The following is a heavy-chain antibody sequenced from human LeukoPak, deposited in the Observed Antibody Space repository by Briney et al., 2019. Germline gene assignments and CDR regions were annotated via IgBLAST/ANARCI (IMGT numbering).Heavy chain of an antibody. D-gene: IGHD2-15*01. CDR1: GYTFTGHY. CDR3: ARGYCSGGSCYSVENWFDP. J-gene: IGHJ5*02. Sequence: GASVKVSCKAAGYTFTGHYMFWVRQAPGQGLEWMGRVNPNSGGTNYAQKFQGRVTTTRDTSISTAYMELSRLRSDNTAVYYCARGYCSGGSCYSVENWFDPWGQGTLVTVSS. CDR2: VNPNSGGT. V-gene: IGHV1-2*06.